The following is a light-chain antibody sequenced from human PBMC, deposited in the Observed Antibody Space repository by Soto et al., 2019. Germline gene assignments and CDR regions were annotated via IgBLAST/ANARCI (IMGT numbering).Light chain of an antibody. J-gene: IGKJ1*01. CDR1: QSISSY. CDR2: AAS. Sequence: DIQMTQSPSSLSASVGDRVTITCRASQSISSYLNWYQQKPVKAPKLLIYAASSLQSGVPSRFSATGTWKDFTLTISSLQPGDFATYYCEQSYSNPRTFGQGTKVELK. CDR3: EQSYSNPRT. V-gene: IGKV1-39*01.